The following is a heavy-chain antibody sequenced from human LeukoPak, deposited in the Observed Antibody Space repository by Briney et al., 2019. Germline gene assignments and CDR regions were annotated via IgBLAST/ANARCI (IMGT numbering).Heavy chain of an antibody. J-gene: IGHJ6*02. CDR2: LYYNWRT. Sequence: SETLSLTCTVSGGSISNLNWSWSRQRPRKGLEWVCFLYYNWRTNYNPSPKSRGTLSIGTAKNRFPLRLRSVTGADMTVDFFSRAVNVEYTGMVLWGQGTTVTVSS. V-gene: IGHV4-59*11. D-gene: IGHD1-1*01. CDR3: SRAVNVEYTGMVL. CDR1: GGSISNLN.